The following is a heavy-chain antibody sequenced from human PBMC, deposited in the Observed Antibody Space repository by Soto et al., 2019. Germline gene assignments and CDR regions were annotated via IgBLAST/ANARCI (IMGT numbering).Heavy chain of an antibody. CDR2: IWHHGRDK. J-gene: IGHJ4*02. D-gene: IGHD5-12*01. Sequence: QVQLVESGGGVVQPGRSLRLSCATSGFTFRNYDMHWVRQAPGKGLEWVAVIWHHGRDKYYADPVNGRFTISRDNSNNTLYLEMNSLSAEDTALYYCTRHRYSSYDYDYWGQGTLVIVSS. CDR1: GFTFRNYD. CDR3: TRHRYSSYDYDY. V-gene: IGHV3-33*01.